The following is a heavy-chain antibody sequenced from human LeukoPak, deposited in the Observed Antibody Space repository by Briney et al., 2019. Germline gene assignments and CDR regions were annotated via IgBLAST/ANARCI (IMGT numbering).Heavy chain of an antibody. CDR1: GFTFSSYS. D-gene: IGHD2-15*01. Sequence: GGSLRLSCAASGFTFSSYSMNWVRQAPGKGLEWVSAISGSGGSTYYADSVKGRFTISRDNSKNTLYLQMNSLRAEDTAVYYCAKGHVVGAVAYYYGMDVWGQGTTVTVSS. CDR2: ISGSGGST. J-gene: IGHJ6*02. CDR3: AKGHVVGAVAYYYGMDV. V-gene: IGHV3-23*01.